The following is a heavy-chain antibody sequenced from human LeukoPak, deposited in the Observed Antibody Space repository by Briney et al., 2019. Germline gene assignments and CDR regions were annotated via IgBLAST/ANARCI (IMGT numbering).Heavy chain of an antibody. V-gene: IGHV4-59*08. CDR3: ARHDSGYDSFDY. Sequence: PSETLSLTCTVSGGSISSYYWSWIRQPPGKGLEWIGFIYYSGSTNYNPSPKSRVTTSVDTSKNQFSLKLSSGTAADTAVYYCARHDSGYDSFDYWGQGTLVTVSS. CDR1: GGSISSYY. J-gene: IGHJ4*02. D-gene: IGHD5-12*01. CDR2: IYYSGST.